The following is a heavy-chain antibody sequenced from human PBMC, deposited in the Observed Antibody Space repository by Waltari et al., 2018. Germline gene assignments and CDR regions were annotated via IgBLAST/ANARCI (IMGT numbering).Heavy chain of an antibody. Sequence: QVQLQESGPGLVKPSGTLSLTCAVSGGSISSSNWWSWVRLPPGKGLEWIWEIFHSGSTNYNPSLKSRVTISVDKSKNQFSLKLSSVTAADTALYYCATRCGMPDRAFDIWGQGTMVTVSS. J-gene: IGHJ3*02. CDR3: ATRCGMPDRAFDI. CDR1: GGSISSSNW. CDR2: IFHSGST. D-gene: IGHD2-21*01. V-gene: IGHV4-4*02.